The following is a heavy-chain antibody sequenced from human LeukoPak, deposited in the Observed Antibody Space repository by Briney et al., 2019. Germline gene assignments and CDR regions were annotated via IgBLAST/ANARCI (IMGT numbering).Heavy chain of an antibody. CDR3: ARGTYSGTQLKY. V-gene: IGHV4-4*07. CDR2: IYTSGST. D-gene: IGHD1-26*01. CDR1: GGSISSYY. Sequence: SETLSLTCTVSGGSISSYYWSWIRQLAGKGLEWIGRIYTSGSTNYNPSLKSRVTMSVDTSKNQFSLKLSSVTAADTAVYYCARGTYSGTQLKYWGQGTLVTVSS. J-gene: IGHJ4*02.